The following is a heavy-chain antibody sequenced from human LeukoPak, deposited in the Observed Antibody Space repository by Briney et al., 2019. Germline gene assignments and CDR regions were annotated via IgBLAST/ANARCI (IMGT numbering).Heavy chain of an antibody. V-gene: IGHV4-34*01. CDR2: INHSGST. CDR1: GGSFSGYY. D-gene: IGHD3-3*01. Sequence: SETLSLTCAVYGGSFSGYYWSWIRQPPGRGLEWIGEINHSGSTNYNPSLKSRATISVDTSKNQFSLKLSSVTAADTAVYYCARSTESGYHYWGQGTLVTVSS. J-gene: IGHJ4*02. CDR3: ARSTESGYHY.